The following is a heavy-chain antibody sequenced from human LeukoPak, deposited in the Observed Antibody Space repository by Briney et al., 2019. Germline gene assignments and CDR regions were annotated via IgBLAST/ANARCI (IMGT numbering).Heavy chain of an antibody. CDR1: GFTFSSYW. J-gene: IGHJ5*02. D-gene: IGHD6-19*01. CDR3: ARDSSGWFDP. Sequence: GGSLRLSCAASGFTFSSYWMHWDRQAPGKGLVWVSRIKSDGSITNYADSVKGRFTISRDNAKNTLYLQMNSLRVEDTAVYYCARDSSGWFDPWGQGTLVTVSS. V-gene: IGHV3-74*01. CDR2: IKSDGSIT.